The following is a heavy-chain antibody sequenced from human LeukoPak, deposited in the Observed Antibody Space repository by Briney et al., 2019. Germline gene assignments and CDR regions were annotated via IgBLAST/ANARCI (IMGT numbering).Heavy chain of an antibody. J-gene: IGHJ4*02. CDR3: AKTPPNDDIVVVPAALYYFDY. V-gene: IGHV3-30*02. Sequence: GGSLRLSCAASGFTFSSYGMHWVRQAPGKGLEWVAFIRYDGSNKYYADSVKGRFTISRDNSKNTLYLQMNSLRAEDTAVYYCAKTPPNDDIVVVPAALYYFDYWGQGTLVTVSS. CDR1: GFTFSSYG. D-gene: IGHD2-2*01. CDR2: IRYDGSNK.